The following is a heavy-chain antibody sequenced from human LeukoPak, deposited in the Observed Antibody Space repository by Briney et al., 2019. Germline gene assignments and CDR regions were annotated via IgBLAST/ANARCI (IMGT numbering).Heavy chain of an antibody. CDR3: AKDKIVGAIFRFDY. CDR2: ICGSGGST. CDR1: GFTFSSYA. D-gene: IGHD1-26*01. V-gene: IGHV3-23*01. J-gene: IGHJ4*02. Sequence: GGSLRLSCAASGFTFSSYAMSWVRQAPGKGLEWVSGICGSGGSTDYADSVKGRFTISRDNSKNTLYLQMNSLRAEDTAVYYCAKDKIVGAIFRFDYWGQGTLVTVSS.